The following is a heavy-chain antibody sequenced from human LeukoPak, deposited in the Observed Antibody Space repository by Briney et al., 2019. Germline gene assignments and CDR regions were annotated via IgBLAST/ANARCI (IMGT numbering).Heavy chain of an antibody. D-gene: IGHD3-22*01. CDR2: IYYSGST. Sequence: SETLSLTCTVSGGSISSYYWSWLRQPPGKGLACIGYIYYSGSTNYNPSLKSRVTISVDTSKNQFSLKLSSVTAADTAVYYCARRTYFYDSSGYYFDYWGQGTLVTVSS. V-gene: IGHV4-59*01. CDR3: ARRTYFYDSSGYYFDY. J-gene: IGHJ4*02. CDR1: GGSISSYY.